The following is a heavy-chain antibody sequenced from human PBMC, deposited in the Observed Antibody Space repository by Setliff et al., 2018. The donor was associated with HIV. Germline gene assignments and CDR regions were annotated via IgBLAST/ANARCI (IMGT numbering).Heavy chain of an antibody. CDR3: ARESGYTGGWGYGATYNYYMDV. J-gene: IGHJ6*03. CDR1: GFTFSSYW. D-gene: IGHD6-19*01. V-gene: IGHV3-74*01. Sequence: GESLKISCAASGFTFSSYWMYWVRQAPGKGLVWVSRINSDGSSTYYADSVKGRFTISRDNSKNTLYLQMNSLRDDDTAVYYCARESGYTGGWGYGATYNYYMDVWGKGTTVTVSS. CDR2: INSDGSST.